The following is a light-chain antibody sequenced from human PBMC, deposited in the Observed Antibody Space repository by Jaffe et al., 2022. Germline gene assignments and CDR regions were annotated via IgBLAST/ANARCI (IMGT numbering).Light chain of an antibody. V-gene: IGLV1-51*01. CDR2: DNN. CDR3: EVWDGSLRAVL. CDR1: SSNIGSKS. J-gene: IGLJ3*02. Sequence: QSALTQPPSVSAAPGQKVTISCSGGSSNIGSKSVSWYQHVPGTAPKVVIYDNNKRPSGIPDRFSGSKSGTSATLGITGLQTGDEADYYCEVWDGSLRAVLFGGGTKLTVL.